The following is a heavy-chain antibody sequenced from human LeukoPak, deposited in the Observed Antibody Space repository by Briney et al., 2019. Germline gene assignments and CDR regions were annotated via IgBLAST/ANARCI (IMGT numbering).Heavy chain of an antibody. D-gene: IGHD1-26*01. J-gene: IGHJ5*01. Sequence: GGSLRLSCAASGYNFRSYGMQWVPQAPGKGLECVAIKKYDGSDKYKAYSVKGRFTNSSENSKNMLYLQMNSLRVEDTAVYYCAGVSGNYPNSGFDSWGQGTLVTVSS. CDR1: GYNFRSYG. CDR3: AGVSGNYPNSGFDS. CDR2: KKYDGSDK. V-gene: IGHV3-33*01.